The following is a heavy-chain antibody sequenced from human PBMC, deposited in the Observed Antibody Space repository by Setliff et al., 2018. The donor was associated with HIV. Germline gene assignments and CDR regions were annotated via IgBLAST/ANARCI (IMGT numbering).Heavy chain of an antibody. CDR2: ISLNGANP. J-gene: IGHJ6*03. CDR1: GFNFGNYG. CDR3: ARCGAGEWHLYMDV. Sequence: GALRLSCEASGFNFGNYGMGWVRQAPGKGLEWVSGISLNGANPGYADSVKGRFTISRDNSKNTLYLQMSSLRAEDTAVYYCARCGAGEWHLYMDVWGKGTAVTVSS. V-gene: IGHV3-20*04. D-gene: IGHD3-16*01.